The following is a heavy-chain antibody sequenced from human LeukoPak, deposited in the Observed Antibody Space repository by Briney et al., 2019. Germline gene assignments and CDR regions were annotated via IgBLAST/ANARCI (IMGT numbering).Heavy chain of an antibody. CDR3: ARSELLWFGESYYFDY. J-gene: IGHJ4*02. V-gene: IGHV1-2*04. Sequence: GASVKVSCEASGYTFTGYYMHWVRQAPGQGLEWMGWINPNSGGTNYAQKFQGWVTMTRDTSISTAYMELSSLRSEDTAVYYCARSELLWFGESYYFDYWGQGTLVTVSS. D-gene: IGHD3-10*01. CDR1: GYTFTGYY. CDR2: INPNSGGT.